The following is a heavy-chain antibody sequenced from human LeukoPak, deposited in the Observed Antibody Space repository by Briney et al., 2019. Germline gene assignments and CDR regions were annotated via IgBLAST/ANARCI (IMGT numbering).Heavy chain of an antibody. CDR2: IWYDGSNK. Sequence: GMSLRLSCAASGFTFSSYGMHWVRQAPGKGLEWVAVIWYDGSNKYYADSVKGRFTISRDDSKNTLYLQMNSLRAEDTAVYYCATDISLAGPGYWGQGTLVTVSS. J-gene: IGHJ4*02. V-gene: IGHV3-33*01. CDR3: ATDISLAGPGY. D-gene: IGHD6-19*01. CDR1: GFTFSSYG.